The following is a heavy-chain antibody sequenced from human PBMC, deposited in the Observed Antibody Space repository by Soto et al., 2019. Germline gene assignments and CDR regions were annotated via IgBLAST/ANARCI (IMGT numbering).Heavy chain of an antibody. CDR2: ISVYYGHT. V-gene: IGHV1-18*04. Sequence: GASVKVSCKASHYTFASYGISWVRQAPGQGLEWMGWISVYYGHTNYAPKFQDRVTMTTDTSTSTAYLELRSLASDDTAVYYCARGGVKWEGWVFDFWGQGTMVTVSS. CDR3: ARGGVKWEGWVFDF. D-gene: IGHD1-26*01. CDR1: HYTFASYG. J-gene: IGHJ4*02.